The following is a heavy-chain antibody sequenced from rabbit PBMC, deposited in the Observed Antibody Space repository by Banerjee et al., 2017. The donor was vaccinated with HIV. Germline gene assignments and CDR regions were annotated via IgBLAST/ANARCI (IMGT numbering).Heavy chain of an antibody. J-gene: IGHJ3*01. V-gene: IGHV1S45*01. D-gene: IGHD2-1*01. Sequence: QEQLVESGGGLVQPGGSLKLSCKASGFSFSGSYHMCWVRQAPGKGLEWIACIYAGSSGSTYYASWVNGRFTISRSTSLNTVFLQMTSLTAADTATYFCTRDGEGVGAPSLTRLDLWGQGTLVTVS. CDR2: IYAGSSGST. CDR3: TRDGEGVGAPSLTRLDL. CDR1: GFSFSGSYH.